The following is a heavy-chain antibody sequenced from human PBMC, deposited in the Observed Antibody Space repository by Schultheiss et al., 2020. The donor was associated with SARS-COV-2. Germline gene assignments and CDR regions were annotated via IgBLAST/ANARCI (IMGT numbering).Heavy chain of an antibody. J-gene: IGHJ2*01. Sequence: SETLSLTCAVSGGSISSSNWWSWVRQPPGKGLEWIGEINHSGTTYYNPSLKSRVTISVDTSKNQFSLKLSSVTAADTAVYYCARSKQQLGYWYFDLWGRGTLVTVSS. V-gene: IGHV4-4*02. CDR1: GGSISSSNW. CDR3: ARSKQQLGYWYFDL. D-gene: IGHD6-13*01. CDR2: INHSGTT.